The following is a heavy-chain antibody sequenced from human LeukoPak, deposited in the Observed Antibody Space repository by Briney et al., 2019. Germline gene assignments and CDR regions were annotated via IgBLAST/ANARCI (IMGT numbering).Heavy chain of an antibody. Sequence: PSEPLSLTCAVYGGSFSGYYWSWIRQPPRRGLEWVGEIIRWRKSNYTPSLKSRVTISVDTAKYQFSLKLSSVTATDTAVYYCARGLSPRINMVRGVRPPFQGVFDYWGQGTLVTSST. CDR3: ARGLSPRINMVRGVRPPFQGVFDY. V-gene: IGHV4-34*01. D-gene: IGHD3-10*01. CDR2: IIRWRKS. CDR1: GGSFSGYY. J-gene: IGHJ4*02.